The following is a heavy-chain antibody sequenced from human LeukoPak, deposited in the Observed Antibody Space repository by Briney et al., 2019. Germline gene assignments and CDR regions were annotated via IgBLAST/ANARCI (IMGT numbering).Heavy chain of an antibody. CDR3: VKGTYYYDNSANLRDMGFDP. CDR1: GYTFTSYD. D-gene: IGHD3-22*01. Sequence: ASVKVSCKASGYTFTSYDINWVRQATGQGLEWMGWINPNSGNAGYAQKFLGRVTMTRDNSISTAYMELRSLRSEDTAVYYCVKGTYYYDNSANLRDMGFDPWGLGTLVTVSS. J-gene: IGHJ5*02. V-gene: IGHV1-8*01. CDR2: INPNSGNA.